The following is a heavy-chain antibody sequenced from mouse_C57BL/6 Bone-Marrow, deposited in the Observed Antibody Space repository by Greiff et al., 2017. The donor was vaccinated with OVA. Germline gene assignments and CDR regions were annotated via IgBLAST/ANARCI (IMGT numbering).Heavy chain of an antibody. D-gene: IGHD2-4*01. J-gene: IGHJ4*01. V-gene: IGHV5-17*01. Sequence: EVQVVESGGGLVKPGGSLKLSCAASGFTFSDYGMHWVRQAPEKGLEWVAYISSGSSTIYYADTVKGRFTISRDNAKNTLFLQMTSLRSEDTAMYYCARRGISDYDGYYAMDYWGQGTSVTVSS. CDR3: ARRGISDYDGYYAMDY. CDR2: ISSGSSTI. CDR1: GFTFSDYG.